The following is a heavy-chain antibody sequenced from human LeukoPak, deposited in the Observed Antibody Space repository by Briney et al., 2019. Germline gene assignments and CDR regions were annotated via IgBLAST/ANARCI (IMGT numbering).Heavy chain of an antibody. CDR3: ASGLTGYYNTFDY. Sequence: VASVTVSCTASGYTFTSYGISWVRQAPGQGLEWMGWISAYNGNTNYAQKLQGRVTMTTDTSTSTAYMELRSLRSDDTAVYYCASGLTGYYNTFDYWGQGTLVTVSS. V-gene: IGHV1-18*04. CDR2: ISAYNGNT. D-gene: IGHD3-9*01. CDR1: GYTFTSYG. J-gene: IGHJ4*02.